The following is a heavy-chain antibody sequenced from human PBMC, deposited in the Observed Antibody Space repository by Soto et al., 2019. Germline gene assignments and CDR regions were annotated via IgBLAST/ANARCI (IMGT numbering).Heavy chain of an antibody. J-gene: IGHJ4*02. D-gene: IGHD2-15*01. V-gene: IGHV3-33*01. CDR1: GFTFSIYG. Sequence: GGSLRLSCAASGFTFSIYGIHWVRQAPGKGLEWVAVIWYDGSNKYYADSVKGRFTISRDNSKNTLYLQMSSLRVEDTAVYYCTRGGRDCSGFRCFHLDNWGQGALVTVSS. CDR3: TRGGRDCSGFRCFHLDN. CDR2: IWYDGSNK.